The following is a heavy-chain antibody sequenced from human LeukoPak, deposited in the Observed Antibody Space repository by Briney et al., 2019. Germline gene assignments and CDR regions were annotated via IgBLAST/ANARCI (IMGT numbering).Heavy chain of an antibody. J-gene: IGHJ6*02. V-gene: IGHV3-7*01. CDR1: GFTFSSYW. D-gene: IGHD2-15*01. Sequence: GGSLRLSCAASGFTFSSYWMSWVRKAPGKGLEWVANIKQDGSEKYYVDSVKGRFTISRDNAKNSLYLQMNSLRAEDTAVYYCARDRYCSGGSCPYYYGMDVWGQGTTVTVSS. CDR3: ARDRYCSGGSCPYYYGMDV. CDR2: IKQDGSEK.